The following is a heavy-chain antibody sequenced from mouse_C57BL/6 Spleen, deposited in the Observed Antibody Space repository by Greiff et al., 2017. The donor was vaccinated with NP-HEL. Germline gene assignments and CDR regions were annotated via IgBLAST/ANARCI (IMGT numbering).Heavy chain of an antibody. CDR2: IYPGSGST. V-gene: IGHV1-55*01. CDR3: AREGFHYYGSSFDY. Sequence: QVQLKQPGAELVKPGASVKMSCKASGYTFTSYWITWVKQRPGQGLEWIGDIYPGSGSTNYNEKFKSKATLTVDTSSSTAYMQLSSLTSEDSAVYYCAREGFHYYGSSFDYWGQGTTLTVSS. CDR1: GYTFTSYW. D-gene: IGHD1-1*01. J-gene: IGHJ2*01.